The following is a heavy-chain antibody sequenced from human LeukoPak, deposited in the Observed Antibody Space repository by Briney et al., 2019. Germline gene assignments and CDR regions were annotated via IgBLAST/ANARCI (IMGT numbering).Heavy chain of an antibody. J-gene: IGHJ6*02. CDR3: ARDTGDYGMDV. V-gene: IGHV4-28*03. Sequence: SETLSLTCAVSGYSISSSNWWGWIRHPPGKGLEWIGYIYYSGSIYYNPSLKSRVTMSVDTSKNQISLKLSSVTAVDTAVYYCARDTGDYGMDVWGQGATVTVSS. CDR2: IYYSGSI. D-gene: IGHD7-27*01. CDR1: GYSISSSNW.